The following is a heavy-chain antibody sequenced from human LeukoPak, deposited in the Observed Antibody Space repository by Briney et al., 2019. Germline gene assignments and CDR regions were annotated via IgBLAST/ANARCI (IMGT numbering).Heavy chain of an antibody. CDR3: ARYSSSSFDY. V-gene: IGHV3-21*01. J-gene: IGHJ4*02. D-gene: IGHD6-6*01. Sequence: GGSLRLSCAASGFTVSSNYMNWVRQAPGKGLEWVSSISSSSSYIYYADSVKGRFTISRDNAKNSLYLQMNSLRAEDTAVYYCARYSSSSFDYWGQGTLVTVSS. CDR1: GFTVSSNY. CDR2: ISSSSSYI.